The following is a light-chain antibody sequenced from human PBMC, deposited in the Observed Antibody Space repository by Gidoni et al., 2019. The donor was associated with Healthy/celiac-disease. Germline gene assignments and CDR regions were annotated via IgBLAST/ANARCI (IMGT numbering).Light chain of an antibody. Sequence: DIVMTQTPLPLSVTPGQPASISCKSSQSLLHSDGKTYLYWYLPKPGQPPQLLIYDVSNRFSGVADKFSGSGSGKNFTLKISRVEAEDVGVYYCMQSIRFPTFGQXTKLEIK. CDR3: MQSIRFPT. J-gene: IGKJ2*01. CDR1: QSLLHSDGKTY. V-gene: IGKV2D-29*01. CDR2: DVS.